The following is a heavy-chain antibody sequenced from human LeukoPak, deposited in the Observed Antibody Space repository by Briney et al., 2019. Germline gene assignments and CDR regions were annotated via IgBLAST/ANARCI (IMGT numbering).Heavy chain of an antibody. V-gene: IGHV4-39*07. CDR2: INYSGVT. J-gene: IGHJ6*02. CDR3: ARVSVDFTQLLGADGMDV. Sequence: SETLSLTCTVSDDSITNTLFYWVWIRQSPGKGLESIGTINYSGVTYSNPSLKSRVSMSLDASKKQFSLKLSSVTAADTAVYYCARVSVDFTQLLGADGMDVWGQGTTVTVSS. D-gene: IGHD1-26*01. CDR1: DDSITNTLFY.